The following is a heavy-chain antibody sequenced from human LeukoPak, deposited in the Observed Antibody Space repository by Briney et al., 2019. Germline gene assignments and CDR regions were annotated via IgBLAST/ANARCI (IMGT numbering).Heavy chain of an antibody. D-gene: IGHD3-22*01. CDR2: IIPIFGTA. J-gene: IGHJ4*02. CDR1: GGTFSSYA. V-gene: IGHV1-69*05. CDR3: ARGRPPKYHDNYYFDY. Sequence: ASVKVSCKASGGTFSSYAISWVRQAPGQGLEWMGGIIPIFGTANYAQKFQGRVTITTDESTSTAYMELSSLRSEDTAVYYCARGRPPKYHDNYYFDYWGQGTLVTASS.